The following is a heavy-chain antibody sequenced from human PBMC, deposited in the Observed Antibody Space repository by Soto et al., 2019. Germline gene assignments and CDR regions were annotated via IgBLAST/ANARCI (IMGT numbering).Heavy chain of an antibody. D-gene: IGHD5-12*01. J-gene: IGHJ6*03. V-gene: IGHV3-9*01. Sequence: GGSLRLSCAASGFTFDDYAMHWVRQAPGKGLEWVSGISWNSGSIGYADSVKGRFTISRDNAKNSLYLQMNSLRAEDTALYYCAKDDSGYDWYYYMDVWGKGTTVTVSS. CDR1: GFTFDDYA. CDR2: ISWNSGSI. CDR3: AKDDSGYDWYYYMDV.